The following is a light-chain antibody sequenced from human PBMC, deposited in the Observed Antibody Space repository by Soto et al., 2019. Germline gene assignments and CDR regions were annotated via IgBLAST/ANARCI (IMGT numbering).Light chain of an antibody. J-gene: IGKJ1*01. CDR1: QSVSSN. CDR3: QQYNNWPWK. Sequence: EIVMTQSPATLSVSPGERATLSCSASQSVSSNLAWYQQKPGQAPRLLIYGASTRATGIPARFSGSGSGTEFTLTISSLQSEDFAVYYCQQYNNWPWKFGQGTKVDIK. V-gene: IGKV3-15*01. CDR2: GAS.